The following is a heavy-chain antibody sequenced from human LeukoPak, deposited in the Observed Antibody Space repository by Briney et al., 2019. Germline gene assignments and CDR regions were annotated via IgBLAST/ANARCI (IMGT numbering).Heavy chain of an antibody. CDR3: ARDWGNIAAAGTAWFDP. J-gene: IGHJ5*02. D-gene: IGHD6-13*01. V-gene: IGHV1-18*01. CDR2: ISAYNGNT. CDR1: GYTFTSYG. Sequence: GASVKVSRKASGYTFTSYGISWVRQAPGQGLEWMGWISAYNGNTNYAQKLQGRVTMTTDTSTSTAYMELRSLRSDDTAVYYCARDWGNIAAAGTAWFDPWGQGTLVTVSS.